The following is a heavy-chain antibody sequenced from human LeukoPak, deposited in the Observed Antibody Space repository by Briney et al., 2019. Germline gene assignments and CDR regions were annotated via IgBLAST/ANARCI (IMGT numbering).Heavy chain of an antibody. CDR3: ARGGQYYDFWSGYQDYYCMDV. J-gene: IGHJ6*02. CDR1: GYTFTSYD. CDR2: MNPNSGNT. V-gene: IGHV1-8*01. Sequence: GASVKVSCKASGYTFTSYDINWVRQATGQGLEWMGWMNPNSGNTGYAQKFQGRVTMTRNTSISTAYMERSSLRSEDTAVYYCARGGQYYDFWSGYQDYYCMDVWGQGTTVTVSS. D-gene: IGHD3-3*01.